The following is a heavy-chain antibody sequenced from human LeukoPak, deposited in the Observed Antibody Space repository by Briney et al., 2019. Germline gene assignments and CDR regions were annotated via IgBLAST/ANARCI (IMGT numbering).Heavy chain of an antibody. CDR3: AKFRMTTVTSFDY. D-gene: IGHD4-11*01. CDR1: GFTFSDYA. V-gene: IGHV3-23*01. J-gene: IGHJ4*02. Sequence: PGGSLRLSCAATGFTFSDYAMSWVRQAPGTGLEWVSSISNSGGITYYADSVKGRFTISRDNSKNTLYLQMNSLRADDTAVYYCAKFRMTTVTSFDYWGQGTLVTVSS. CDR2: ISNSGGIT.